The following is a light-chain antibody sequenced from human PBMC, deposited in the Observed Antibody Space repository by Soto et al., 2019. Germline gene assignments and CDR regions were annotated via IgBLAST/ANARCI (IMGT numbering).Light chain of an antibody. J-gene: IGKJ4*01. Sequence: DIQLTQSPSFLSASVGDRVTITCRASQGISSYLAWFQQKPGKAPKLLIYAASTLQSGVPSRFSGSGSGTEFTLTISSLQPEDFSTYYCQQPLVKGFGRGTKVEIK. CDR1: QGISSY. CDR3: QQPLVKG. CDR2: AAS. V-gene: IGKV1-9*01.